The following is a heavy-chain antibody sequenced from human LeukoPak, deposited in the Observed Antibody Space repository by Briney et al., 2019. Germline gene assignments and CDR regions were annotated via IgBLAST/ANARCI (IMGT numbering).Heavy chain of an antibody. CDR3: ARVPGKYAFDI. CDR2: ISSSSSST. CDR1: GFTSSDYY. Sequence: PGGSLRLSCAASGFTSSDYYMSWIRQAPGKGLEWVAYISSSSSSTNYADSVKGRFTISRDNAKNSLYLQMNSLRAEDTAVYYCARVPGKYAFDIWGQGTMVTVSA. J-gene: IGHJ3*02. V-gene: IGHV3-11*05. D-gene: IGHD3-10*01.